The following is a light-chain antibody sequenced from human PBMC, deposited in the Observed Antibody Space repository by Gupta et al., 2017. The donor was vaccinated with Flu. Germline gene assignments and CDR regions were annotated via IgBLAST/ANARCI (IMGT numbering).Light chain of an antibody. CDR3: SSYTGSNTHV. Sequence: QSALTQPASVSGSPGQSITISCIGTSSDVGGYNYVSWYQQHPGKAPKLMMYEVSNRPSGVSNRFSGSNSDKTASLTISGLQAEDEADYYCSSYTGSNTHVFGTGTKVTVL. CDR1: SSDVGGYNY. V-gene: IGLV2-14*01. J-gene: IGLJ1*01. CDR2: EVS.